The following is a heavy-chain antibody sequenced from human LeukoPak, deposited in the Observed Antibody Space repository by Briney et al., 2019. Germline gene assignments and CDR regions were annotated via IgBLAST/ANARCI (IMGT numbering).Heavy chain of an antibody. CDR2: ISSSGSTI. J-gene: IGHJ4*02. CDR3: AGAGPTVTTRLTDY. CDR1: GFTFSDYY. D-gene: IGHD4-17*01. V-gene: IGHV3-11*01. Sequence: GGSLRLSCAASGFTFSDYYMSWIRQAPGKGLEWVSYISSSGSTIYYADSVKGRFTISRDNAKNSLYLQMNSLRAEDTAVYYCAGAGPTVTTRLTDYWGQGTLVTVSS.